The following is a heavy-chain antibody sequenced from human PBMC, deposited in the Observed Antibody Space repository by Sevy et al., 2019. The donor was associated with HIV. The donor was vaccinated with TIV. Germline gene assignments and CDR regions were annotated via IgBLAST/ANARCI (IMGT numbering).Heavy chain of an antibody. Sequence: GGSLRLSCEGSGYTFSNYWMHWVRQAPGKGLEWVSRVNSDGGDTAYADSVKGRFTIFRDNPDNTMSLQMNSLRADDTGLYYCVAANSWEDYWGQGTLVTSSS. CDR3: VAANSWEDY. D-gene: IGHD6-13*01. CDR2: VNSDGGDT. J-gene: IGHJ4*02. V-gene: IGHV3-74*01. CDR1: GYTFSNYW.